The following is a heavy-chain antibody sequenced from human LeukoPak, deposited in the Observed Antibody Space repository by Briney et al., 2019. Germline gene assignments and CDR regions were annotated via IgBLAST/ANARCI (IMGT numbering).Heavy chain of an antibody. D-gene: IGHD3-22*01. CDR2: ISWNSGSI. CDR3: AKDITHYDSSGLDY. V-gene: IGHV3-9*01. Sequence: GGSLRLSCAASGFTFDDYAMHWVRQAPGKGLEWVSGISWNSGSIGYADSVKGRFTISRDNAKNSLYLQMNSLRAEDTALYYCAKDITHYDSSGLDYWGQGTLVTVSS. J-gene: IGHJ4*02. CDR1: GFTFDDYA.